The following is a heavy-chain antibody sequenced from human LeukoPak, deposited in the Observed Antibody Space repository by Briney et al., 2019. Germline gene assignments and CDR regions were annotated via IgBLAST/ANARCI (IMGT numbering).Heavy chain of an antibody. CDR3: AKLPGRAADY. CDR2: ISDSGGGT. J-gene: IGHJ4*02. CDR1: GFPFSSYV. V-gene: IGHV3-23*01. Sequence: GSLRLSCAASGFPFSSYVMNWVRPAPGKGLEWVSGISDSGGGTYYADSVKGRFTISRDNSKNTLYLQMNSLRAEDTAVYYCAKLPGRAADYWGQGTLVTVSS.